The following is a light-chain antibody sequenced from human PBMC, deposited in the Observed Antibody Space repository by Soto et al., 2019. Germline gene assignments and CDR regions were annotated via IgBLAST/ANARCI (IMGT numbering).Light chain of an antibody. CDR2: DAS. CDR1: QSVSSY. V-gene: IGKV3-11*01. CDR3: QQRSNWLT. Sequence: EITLRLSPGTPSVSTEERANLSCRASQSVSSYLAWYQQKPGQAPRLLIYDASNRATGIPARFSGSGSGTDFTLTISSLEPEDFAVYYCQQRSNWLTFGGGTKVDIK. J-gene: IGKJ4*01.